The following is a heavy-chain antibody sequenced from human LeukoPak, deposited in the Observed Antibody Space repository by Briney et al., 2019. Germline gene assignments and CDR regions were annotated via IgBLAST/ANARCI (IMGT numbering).Heavy chain of an antibody. CDR2: IYYNGNT. D-gene: IGHD3-10*01. Sequence: PSETLSLTCTVSGGSISSYSWGWIRQPPGKGLEWIGSIYYNGNTYYNASLKSRVTISVDTSKNQSSLKLSSVTAADTAVYYCARQPELSVRRFDYWGQGTLVTVSS. V-gene: IGHV4-39*01. CDR3: ARQPELSVRRFDY. CDR1: GGSISSYS. J-gene: IGHJ4*02.